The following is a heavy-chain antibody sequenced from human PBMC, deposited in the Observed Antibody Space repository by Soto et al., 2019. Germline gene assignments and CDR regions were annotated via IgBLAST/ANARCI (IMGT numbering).Heavy chain of an antibody. D-gene: IGHD1-26*01. CDR2: ISYDGSNK. V-gene: IGHV3-30-3*01. CDR1: GFTFSSYA. Sequence: QVQLVESGGGVVQPGRSLRLSCEASGFTFSSYAMHWVRQAPGKGLEWVAVISYDGSNKYYADSVKGRFTISRDNSKNTLYLQMNSLRAEDTAVYYCARQWELHAFDIWGQGTMVTVSS. CDR3: ARQWELHAFDI. J-gene: IGHJ3*02.